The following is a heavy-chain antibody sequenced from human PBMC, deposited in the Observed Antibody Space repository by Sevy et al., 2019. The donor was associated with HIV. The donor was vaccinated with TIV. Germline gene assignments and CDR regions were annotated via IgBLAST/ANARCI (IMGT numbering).Heavy chain of an antibody. D-gene: IGHD6-13*01. V-gene: IGHV3-30-3*01. Sequence: GGSLRLSCAASGFTFSSYAMHWVRQAPGKGLEWVAVISYDGSNKYYADSVKGRFTISRDNSKNTLDLQMNSLRAEDTAVYYCARDPIAAAGTPYDAFDIWGQGTMVTVSS. CDR2: ISYDGSNK. CDR1: GFTFSSYA. CDR3: ARDPIAAAGTPYDAFDI. J-gene: IGHJ3*02.